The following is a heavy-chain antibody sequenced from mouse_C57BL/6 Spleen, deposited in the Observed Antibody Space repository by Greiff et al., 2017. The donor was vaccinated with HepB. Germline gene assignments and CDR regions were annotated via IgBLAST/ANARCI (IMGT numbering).Heavy chain of an antibody. CDR2: IYPGSGNT. V-gene: IGHV1-84*01. CDR3: ARAGITTVVAPYAMDC. Sequence: QVQLKESGPELVKPGASVKISCKASGYTFTDYYINWVKQRPGQGLEWIGWIYPGSGNTKYNEKFKGKATLTVDTSSSTAYMQLSSLTSEDSAVYFCARAGITTVVAPYAMDCWGQGTSVTVSS. CDR1: GYTFTDYY. D-gene: IGHD1-1*01. J-gene: IGHJ4*01.